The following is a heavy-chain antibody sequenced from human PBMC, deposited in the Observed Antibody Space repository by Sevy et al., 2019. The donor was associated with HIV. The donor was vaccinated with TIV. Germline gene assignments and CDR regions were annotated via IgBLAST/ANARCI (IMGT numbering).Heavy chain of an antibody. V-gene: IGHV3-30*04. J-gene: IGHJ6*02. CDR3: AREDFWSGPPPYYYYGMDV. Sequence: GGSLRLSCAASGFTFSSYAMHWVRQAPGKGLEWVAVISYDGSNKYYADSVKGRFTISRDNSKNTLYLQMKSLRAEDTAVYYCAREDFWSGPPPYYYYGMDVWGQGTTVTVSS. D-gene: IGHD3-3*01. CDR2: ISYDGSNK. CDR1: GFTFSSYA.